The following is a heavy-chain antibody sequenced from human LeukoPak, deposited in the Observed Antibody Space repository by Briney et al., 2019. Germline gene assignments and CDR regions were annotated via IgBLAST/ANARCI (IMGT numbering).Heavy chain of an antibody. V-gene: IGHV3-30*19. Sequence: PGGSLGVSNAATGFSFSSYGMYWVRQAPGKWLQSVAVISYDGSNYYHADSVKGQFTISRDNSKNTLYLQMNSLRAEDTAVYSCARDVSGYYSFDYWGQGTLVTVSS. D-gene: IGHD3-22*01. J-gene: IGHJ4*02. CDR2: ISYDGSNY. CDR1: GFSFSSYG. CDR3: ARDVSGYYSFDY.